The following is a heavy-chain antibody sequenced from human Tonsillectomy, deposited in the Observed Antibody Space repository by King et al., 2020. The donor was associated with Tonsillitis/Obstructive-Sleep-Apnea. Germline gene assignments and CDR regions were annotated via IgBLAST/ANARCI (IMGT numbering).Heavy chain of an antibody. D-gene: IGHD2-2*01. CDR1: GFTFSSYS. CDR2: ISSSNNTV. CDR3: ARLRYCSRASCYEGFDY. Sequence: EVQLVESGGGLVQPGGSLRLSCAASGFTFSSYSMNWVRQALGKGLEWVSYISSSNNTVYYADSVKGRFTISRDNAKNSLYLQMNSLRDEDTAVYYCARLRYCSRASCYEGFDYWGQGTLVTVSS. V-gene: IGHV3-48*02. J-gene: IGHJ4*02.